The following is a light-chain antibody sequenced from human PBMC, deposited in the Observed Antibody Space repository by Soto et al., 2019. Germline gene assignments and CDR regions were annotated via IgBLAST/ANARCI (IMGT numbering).Light chain of an antibody. Sequence: DIPMTQSTSSLSASVGDRVTITCRASQGISNYLAWYQQIQGKVPKLLISAASTLQSGVPSRFNGSGSGADFTLTISSLQPEDVATYFSQKYINVPAFGGRTKVEIK. J-gene: IGKJ4*01. V-gene: IGKV1-27*01. CDR3: QKYINVPA. CDR2: AAS. CDR1: QGISNY.